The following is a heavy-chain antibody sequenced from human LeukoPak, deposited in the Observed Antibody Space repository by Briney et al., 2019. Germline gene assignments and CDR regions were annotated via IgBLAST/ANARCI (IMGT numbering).Heavy chain of an antibody. D-gene: IGHD2-2*01. CDR2: IYHSRST. Sequence: SDTLSLTCTGSGGSISSYYWSWIRQPPGKGLEWIGYIYHSRSTNYNPSLNSRVTMSVDTSKNQFSLKLSSVTPADTAVYYCVRDQGGYCSSTSCYAGHWFDPWGQGTLVTVSS. CDR3: VRDQGGYCSSTSCYAGHWFDP. J-gene: IGHJ5*02. CDR1: GGSISSYY. V-gene: IGHV4-59*01.